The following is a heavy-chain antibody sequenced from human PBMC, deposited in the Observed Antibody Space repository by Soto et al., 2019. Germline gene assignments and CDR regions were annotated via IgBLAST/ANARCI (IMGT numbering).Heavy chain of an antibody. V-gene: IGHV3-21*01. CDR3: ARANYDSSGYDWLEEPTNWFDP. D-gene: IGHD3-22*01. CDR1: GFTFSSYS. CDR2: ISSSSSYI. Sequence: EVQLVESGGGLVKPGGSLRLSCAASGFTFSSYSMNWVRQAPGKGLEWVSSISSSSSYIYYADSVKGRFTISRDNAKNSLYLQMNSLRAEDTAVYYCARANYDSSGYDWLEEPTNWFDPWGQGTLVTVSS. J-gene: IGHJ5*02.